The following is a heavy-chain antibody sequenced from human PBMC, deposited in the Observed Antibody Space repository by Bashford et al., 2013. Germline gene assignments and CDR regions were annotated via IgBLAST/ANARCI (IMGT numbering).Heavy chain of an antibody. Sequence: IVWVRQAPGQGLEWMGRILPILGIGNYAQKFQGRVTITADKSTSTAYMELSSLRSEDTAVYYCARVTDRYSSNVGAGGRPWGQGPWSPS. CDR2: ILPILGIG. CDR3: ARVTDRYSSNVGAGGRP. V-gene: IGHV1-69*04. J-gene: IGHJ5*02. D-gene: IGHD6-13*01.